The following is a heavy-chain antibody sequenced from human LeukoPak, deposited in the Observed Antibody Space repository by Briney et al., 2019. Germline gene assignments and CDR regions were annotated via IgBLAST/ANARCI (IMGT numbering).Heavy chain of an antibody. CDR1: GFTFSNYG. CDR2: IWYDGSNK. D-gene: IGHD6-19*01. Sequence: PGGALRLSCAAPGFTFSNYGMHWVRQAPGKRLEWVAVIWYDGSNKYYADSVKGRFAISRDNSKNTLYLQMNSLRAEDTAVYYCVRVAVAGNLNNWFDPWGQGTLVTVSS. CDR3: VRVAVAGNLNNWFDP. J-gene: IGHJ5*02. V-gene: IGHV3-33*01.